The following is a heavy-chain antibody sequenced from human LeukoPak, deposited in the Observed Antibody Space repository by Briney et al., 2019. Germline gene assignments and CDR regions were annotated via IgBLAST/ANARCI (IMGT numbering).Heavy chain of an antibody. CDR2: IYHSGST. V-gene: IGHV4-38-2*02. CDR3: ARERGRYCSSTSCRYYYYMDV. Sequence: SDTLSLTCTVPGYSISSGYYWGWIRQPPGKGLEWIGSIYHSGSTYYDPSLKSRVTISVDTSKNQFSLKLSSVTAADTAVYYCARERGRYCSSTSCRYYYYMDVWGKGTTVTVSS. CDR1: GYSISSGYY. J-gene: IGHJ6*03. D-gene: IGHD2-2*01.